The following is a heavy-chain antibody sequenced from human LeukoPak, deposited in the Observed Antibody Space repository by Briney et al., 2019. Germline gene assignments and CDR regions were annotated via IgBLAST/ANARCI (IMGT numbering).Heavy chain of an antibody. CDR2: IYDSGST. CDR1: GGSISSGDYF. Sequence: SETLSLTCTVSGGSISSGDYFWSWIRQPPGKGLEWIGYIYDSGSTYYNPSLKSRVTISVDTSKNQFSLKLSSVTAADTAVYYCARFYYYDSSGYSYYLDYWGQGTLVTVSS. J-gene: IGHJ4*02. V-gene: IGHV4-30-4*08. CDR3: ARFYYYDSSGYSYYLDY. D-gene: IGHD3-22*01.